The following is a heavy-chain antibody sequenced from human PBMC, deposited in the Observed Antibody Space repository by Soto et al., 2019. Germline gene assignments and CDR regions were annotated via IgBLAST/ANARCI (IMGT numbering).Heavy chain of an antibody. CDR3: ATVWFGESQH. D-gene: IGHD3-10*01. Sequence: QLQLQESGPGLVKPSETLSLTCTVSGGSISSSSYYWGWIRQPPGKGLEWIGSIYYSGSTYYNPSPKSRVTISVDTSKNQSSLKLSSVTAADTAVYYFATVWFGESQHWGQGTLVTVSS. CDR2: IYYSGST. V-gene: IGHV4-39*01. J-gene: IGHJ1*01. CDR1: GGSISSSSYY.